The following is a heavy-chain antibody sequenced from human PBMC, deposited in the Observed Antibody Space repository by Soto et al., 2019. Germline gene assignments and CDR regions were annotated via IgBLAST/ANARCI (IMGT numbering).Heavy chain of an antibody. V-gene: IGHV1-46*01. CDR1: RYTFASCY. J-gene: IGHJ6*02. CDR3: ARDWLGESHYYYYYGMDV. CDR2: INPSGGST. D-gene: IGHD3-10*01. Sequence: GASVEVSWKACRYTFASCYMQWVRQAPGQGLEWMGIINPSGGSTSYAQKFQGRVTMTRDTSTSTVYMELSSLRSEDTAVYYCARDWLGESHYYYYYGMDVWGQGTTVTVSS.